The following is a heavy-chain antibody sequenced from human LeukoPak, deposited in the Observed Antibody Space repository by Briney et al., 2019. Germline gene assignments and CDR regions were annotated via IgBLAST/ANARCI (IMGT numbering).Heavy chain of an antibody. J-gene: IGHJ4*02. CDR3: ARVSGSYYYFDY. D-gene: IGHD1-26*01. CDR1: GGSISRYY. CDR2: IYYSGST. Sequence: NPSETLSLTCTVSGGSISRYYWSWIRQPPGKGLEWIGYIYYSGSTNYNPSLKSRVTISVDTSKNQFSLKLSSVTAADTAVYYCARVSGSYYYFDYWGQGTLVTVSS. V-gene: IGHV4-59*01.